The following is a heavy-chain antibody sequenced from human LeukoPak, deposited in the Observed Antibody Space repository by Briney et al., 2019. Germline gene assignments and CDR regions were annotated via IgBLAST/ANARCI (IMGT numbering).Heavy chain of an antibody. CDR1: GFTFRIYD. V-gene: IGHV3-23*01. J-gene: IGHJ4*02. Sequence: PGGSLRLSCAASGFTFRIYDMSWVRQAPGKGLEWVSVISDSGDNTFYADSVKGRFTISRDNSKNTLYLQMNSLRAEDTAVYYCAKDFLVWLAPGPFDYWGQGTLVTVSS. CDR3: AKDFLVWLAPGPFDY. D-gene: IGHD3-16*01. CDR2: ISDSGDNT.